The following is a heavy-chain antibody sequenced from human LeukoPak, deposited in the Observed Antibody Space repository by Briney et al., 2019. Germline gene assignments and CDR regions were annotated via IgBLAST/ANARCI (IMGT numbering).Heavy chain of an antibody. CDR1: GFTFSSYS. V-gene: IGHV3-21*01. J-gene: IGHJ6*03. CDR2: ISSSSSSYI. Sequence: GGSLRLSCAASGFTFSSYSMNWVRQAPGKGLEWVSSISSSSSSYIYYADSVKGRFTISRDNAKNSLYLQMNSLRAEDTAVYYCARHSGSYGSPYYYYYMDVWGKGTTVTVSS. CDR3: ARHSGSYGSPYYYYYMDV. D-gene: IGHD5-18*01.